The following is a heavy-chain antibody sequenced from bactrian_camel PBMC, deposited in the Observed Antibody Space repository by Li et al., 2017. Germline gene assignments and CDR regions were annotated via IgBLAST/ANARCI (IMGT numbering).Heavy chain of an antibody. CDR3: AAEGTGGNWGGLHCQYNY. Sequence: VQLVESGGALVHPGGSLTLSCLASGFDFSSYYITWVRQAPGKGLEWVSAIYKDGTSTYFADSVKGRFTISQDIAKNTLYLQMNNLKPEDTAMYYCAAEGTGGNWGGLHCQYNYWGQGTQVTVS. J-gene: IGHJ4*01. D-gene: IGHD7*01. CDR1: GFDFSSYY. CDR2: IYKDGTST. V-gene: IGHV3S6*01.